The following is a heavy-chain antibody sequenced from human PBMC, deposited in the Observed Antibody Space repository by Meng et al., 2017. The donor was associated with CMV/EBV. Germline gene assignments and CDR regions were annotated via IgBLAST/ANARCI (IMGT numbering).Heavy chain of an antibody. Sequence: GESLKISCAASGFSFSNFAMTWVRQAPGKGLEWVSVIDTGATRTYYADSVKGRFIVTREDFKNTLFLQMYSLRAEDTAVYYCAKDLSFGYSSGVFDPWGQGTLVTVSS. CDR3: AKDLSFGYSSGVFDP. V-gene: IGHV3-23*03. J-gene: IGHJ5*02. CDR2: IDTGATRT. D-gene: IGHD5-18*01. CDR1: GFSFSNFA.